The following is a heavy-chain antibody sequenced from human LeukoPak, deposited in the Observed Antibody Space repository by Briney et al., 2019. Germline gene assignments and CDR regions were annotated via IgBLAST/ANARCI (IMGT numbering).Heavy chain of an antibody. Sequence: GGSLRLSCAASGFTFSDSYMTWIRQAPGKGLEYISYISGSGSDIMYAGSVRGRFTVSRDNVKNSLYLQINSLRDEDTAVYYCTRDPRLSDYWGQGTLVTVSS. V-gene: IGHV3-11*04. J-gene: IGHJ4*02. CDR1: GFTFSDSY. CDR2: ISGSGSDI. CDR3: TRDPRLSDY.